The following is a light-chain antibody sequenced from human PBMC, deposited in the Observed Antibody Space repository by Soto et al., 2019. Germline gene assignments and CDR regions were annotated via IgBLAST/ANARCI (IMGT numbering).Light chain of an antibody. Sequence: DVQMTQSPPSLSASVGDRVTITCRASQTIVNYLNWYQQKVGNAPTLLIFGASTLQSGVPPRFSGSGSGTEFTLTISSLHPEDFATYYCHQSYSSPPTFGQGTKVDIK. J-gene: IGKJ1*01. CDR2: GAS. CDR1: QTIVNY. V-gene: IGKV1-39*01. CDR3: HQSYSSPPT.